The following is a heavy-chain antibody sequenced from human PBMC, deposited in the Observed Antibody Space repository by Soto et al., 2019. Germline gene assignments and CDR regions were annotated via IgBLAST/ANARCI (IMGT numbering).Heavy chain of an antibody. CDR2: ISYDGSNK. V-gene: IGHV3-30*18. J-gene: IGHJ3*02. CDR1: GFTFSSYG. D-gene: IGHD4-17*01. CDR3: AKDGHDYGDYVAFDI. Sequence: GGSLRLSCAASGFTFSSYGMHWVRQAPGKGLEWVAVISYDGSNKYYADSVKGRFTISRDNSKNTLYLQMNSLRAEDTAVYYCAKDGHDYGDYVAFDIWGQGTMVTVSS.